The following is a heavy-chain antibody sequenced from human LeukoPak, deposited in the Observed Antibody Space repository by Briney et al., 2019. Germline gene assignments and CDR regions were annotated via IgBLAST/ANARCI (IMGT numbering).Heavy chain of an antibody. CDR1: GYTFTSYG. Sequence: ASVKVSCKASGYTFTSYGISWVRQAPGQGLEWMGWISAYNGNTNYAQKLQGRVTMTTDTSTSTAYMELRSLGSDDTAVYYCARDRLCSSTSCYKAFDIWGQGTMVTVSS. V-gene: IGHV1-18*01. CDR3: ARDRLCSSTSCYKAFDI. CDR2: ISAYNGNT. D-gene: IGHD2-2*02. J-gene: IGHJ3*02.